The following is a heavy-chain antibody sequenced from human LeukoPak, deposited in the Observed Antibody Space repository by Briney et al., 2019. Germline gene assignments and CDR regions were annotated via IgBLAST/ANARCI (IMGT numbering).Heavy chain of an antibody. CDR2: VYSENT. Sequence: PSETLSLTCTVSGDSISSSSFFWGRIRQPPGTGLEWIGAVYSENTYYNPSLKSRVSISVDTSKNQFSLTMSSVTAADTAVYFCARGLEVRARVGYHYYMDVWGKGTTVTVSS. CDR3: ARGLEVRARVGYHYYMDV. D-gene: IGHD1-26*01. CDR1: GDSISSSSFF. J-gene: IGHJ6*03. V-gene: IGHV4-39*07.